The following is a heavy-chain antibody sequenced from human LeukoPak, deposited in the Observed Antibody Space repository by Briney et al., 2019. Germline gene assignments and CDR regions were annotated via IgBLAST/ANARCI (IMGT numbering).Heavy chain of an antibody. D-gene: IGHD3-22*01. CDR2: ISYDGSNK. J-gene: IGHJ4*02. CDR1: GFTSSSYG. V-gene: IGHV3-30*18. Sequence: GGSLRLSCAASGFTSSSYGMHWVRQAPGKGLEWVAVISYDGSNKYYADSVKGRFTISRDNSKNTLYLQMNSLRAEDTAVYYCAKIFPPFGDSSGIDYWGQGTLVTVSS. CDR3: AKIFPPFGDSSGIDY.